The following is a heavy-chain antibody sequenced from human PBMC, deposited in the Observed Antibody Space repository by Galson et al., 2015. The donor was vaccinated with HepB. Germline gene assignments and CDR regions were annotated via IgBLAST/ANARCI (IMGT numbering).Heavy chain of an antibody. CDR2: ISYDGSNK. J-gene: IGHJ3*02. D-gene: IGHD3-10*01. V-gene: IGHV3-30*03. Sequence: SLRLSCAASGFTFSSYGMHWVRQAPGKGLEWVAVISYDGSNKYYADSVKGRFTISRDNSKNTLYLQMNSLRAEDTAVYYCASGFGEYYDAFDIWGQGTMVTVSS. CDR3: ASGFGEYYDAFDI. CDR1: GFTFSSYG.